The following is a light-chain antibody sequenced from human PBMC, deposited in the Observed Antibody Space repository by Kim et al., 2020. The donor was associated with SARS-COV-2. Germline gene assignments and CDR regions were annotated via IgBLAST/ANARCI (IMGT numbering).Light chain of an antibody. CDR1: QRLRGTY. V-gene: IGKV3-20*01. CDR2: GAS. Sequence: LAPGERATLCCRASQRLRGTYLAWYQQKPGQTPRLLIYGASNRAPDTPDRFSGSGSETDFTLTISGLEPEDFAVYYCQQYAGSPTFGPGTKVDIK. J-gene: IGKJ1*01. CDR3: QQYAGSPT.